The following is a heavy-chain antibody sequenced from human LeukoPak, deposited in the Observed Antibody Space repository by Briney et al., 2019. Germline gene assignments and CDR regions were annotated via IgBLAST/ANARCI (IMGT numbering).Heavy chain of an antibody. CDR1: GFTFSSYW. D-gene: IGHD6-13*01. V-gene: IGHV3-7*01. CDR3: ARVGSSWYFDY. Sequence: GGSLRLSCAASGFTFSSYWMSWVRQAPGKGLEWVANIKQDGSEKYHVDSVKGRFTISRDNAKNSLYLQMNSLRAEDTAVYYCARVGSSWYFDYWGQGTLVTVSS. CDR2: IKQDGSEK. J-gene: IGHJ4*02.